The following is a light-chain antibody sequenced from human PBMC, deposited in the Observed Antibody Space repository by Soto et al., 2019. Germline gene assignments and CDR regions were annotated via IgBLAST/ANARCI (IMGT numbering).Light chain of an antibody. CDR2: ATD. CDR3: ATWDGSQNAHWV. J-gene: IGLJ3*02. CDR1: PSNMGSDF. V-gene: IGLV1-44*01. Sequence: QSVLTQPPSASGTPGQRVTISCSGIPSNMGSDFVNWYQVFPGTAPKLLIYATDQRPSGATARFSASKSGTSASLAINWLPSDDEAEYVCATWDGSQNAHWVFGGGTKVTVL.